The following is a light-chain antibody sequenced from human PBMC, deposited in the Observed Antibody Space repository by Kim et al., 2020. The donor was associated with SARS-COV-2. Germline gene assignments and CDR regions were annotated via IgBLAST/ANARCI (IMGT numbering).Light chain of an antibody. CDR3: QQLNTYPWT. V-gene: IGKV1-9*01. CDR1: QGIDNH. J-gene: IGKJ1*01. Sequence: GDRVAVTCRTSQGIDNHLAWYLQKPGKAPKLLIFAASTLQSGVPSRFSGSGSGTEFTLTVSSLQPEDFAMYSCQQLNTYPWTFGQGTKVDI. CDR2: AAS.